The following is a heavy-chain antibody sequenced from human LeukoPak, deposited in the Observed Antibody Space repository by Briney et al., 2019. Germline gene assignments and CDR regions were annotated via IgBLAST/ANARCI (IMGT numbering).Heavy chain of an antibody. J-gene: IGHJ5*02. Sequence: ASVKVSCKASGGTFSSYAISWVRQAPGQGLEWMGGTIPIFGTANYAQKFQGRVTITTDESTSTAYMELSSLRSEDTAVYYCASTVGLYGYCSSTSCGRWWFDPWGQGTLVTVSS. CDR1: GGTFSSYA. V-gene: IGHV1-69*05. CDR2: TIPIFGTA. CDR3: ASTVGLYGYCSSTSCGRWWFDP. D-gene: IGHD2-2*01.